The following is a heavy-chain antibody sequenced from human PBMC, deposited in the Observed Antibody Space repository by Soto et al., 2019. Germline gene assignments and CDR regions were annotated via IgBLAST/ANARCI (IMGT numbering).Heavy chain of an antibody. CDR3: VGGQYYFDS. CDR1: GFPFTSYG. V-gene: IGHV3-30*03. J-gene: IGHJ4*02. CDR2: ISYDGSNK. Sequence: QVQLVESGGGVVQPGRSLRLSCAASGFPFTSYGMHWVREAPGKGLEWVAVISYDGSNKYYADSVKGRFTISRDNSKNTLYLQMNSLRPEDTALYYCVGGQYYFDSRGQGTLVTVSS. D-gene: IGHD3-10*01.